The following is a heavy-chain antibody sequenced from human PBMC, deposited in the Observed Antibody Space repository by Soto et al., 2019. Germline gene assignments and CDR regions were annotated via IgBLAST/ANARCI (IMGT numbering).Heavy chain of an antibody. J-gene: IGHJ3*02. CDR2: INQDGSVE. D-gene: IGHD3-10*01. CDR3: GTDRRGGTFDM. V-gene: IGHV3-7*01. CDR1: GFTFASDW. Sequence: EVQVVESGGGLVQPGWSLRLSCIMSGFTFASDWMVWLRQTPEKGLEFVANINQDGSVENYMDSVQGRFSISRDNGKSSLYLQMNSLRGEDTAVYYCGTDRRGGTFDMWGQGTTVTVSS.